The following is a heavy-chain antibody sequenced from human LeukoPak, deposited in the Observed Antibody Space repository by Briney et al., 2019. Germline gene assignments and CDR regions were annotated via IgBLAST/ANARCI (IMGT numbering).Heavy chain of an antibody. CDR2: TSMSGGGT. V-gene: IGHV3-23*01. CDR3: AKVIRETYYYGSGSSFDY. D-gene: IGHD3-10*01. Sequence: GGSLRLSCAASGITLSSYGMSWVRQAPGKGLEWVSATSMSGGGTFFADSVKGRFTISRDNSKNTLYLQMNSLRAEDTAVYYCAKVIRETYYYGSGSSFDYWGQGTLVTVSS. CDR1: GITLSSYG. J-gene: IGHJ4*02.